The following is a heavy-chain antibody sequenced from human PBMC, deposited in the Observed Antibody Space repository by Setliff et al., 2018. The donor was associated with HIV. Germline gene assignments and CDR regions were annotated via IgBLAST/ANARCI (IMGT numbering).Heavy chain of an antibody. CDR1: GYTFTVYY. J-gene: IGHJ4*02. D-gene: IGHD2-15*01. Sequence: ASVKVSCKASGYTFTVYYMHWVRQAPGQGLEWMGWINPNSGGTNSAQKFQGRVTMTRDTSISTAYMELRRLKSDDTAVYYCACLPRDIVVDYWGQGTLVTVSS. V-gene: IGHV1-2*02. CDR3: ACLPRDIVVDY. CDR2: INPNSGGT.